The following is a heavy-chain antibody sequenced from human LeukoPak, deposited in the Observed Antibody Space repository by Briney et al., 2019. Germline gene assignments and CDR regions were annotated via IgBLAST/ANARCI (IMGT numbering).Heavy chain of an antibody. CDR1: GFTFSSYS. J-gene: IGHJ4*02. CDR3: ARGIVATLDYFDY. V-gene: IGHV3-21*01. CDR2: ISSSSSYI. Sequence: GGSLRLSCAASGFTFSSYSMNWVRQAPGKGLEWVSSISSSSSYIYYADSVKGRFPISRDNAKNSLYLQMNSLRAEDTAVYYCARGIVATLDYFDYWGQGTLVTVSS. D-gene: IGHD5-12*01.